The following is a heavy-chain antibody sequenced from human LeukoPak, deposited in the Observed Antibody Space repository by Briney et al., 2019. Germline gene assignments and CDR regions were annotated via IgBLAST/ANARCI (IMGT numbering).Heavy chain of an antibody. J-gene: IGHJ6*02. CDR3: ARDNCSSTSCGYYYYYYGMDV. CDR2: TYYRPKCYN. D-gene: IGHD2-2*01. CDR1: GDSVSNNSAA. Sequence: QTLSLTFAISGDSVSNNSAAWNWIRQSPSRGREWLGSTYYRPKCYNDYAVSVKSRITIHPDTSKNQFSLQLNSVTPEDTAVYYCARDNCSSTSCGYYYYYYGMDVWGQGTTVTVSS. V-gene: IGHV6-1*01.